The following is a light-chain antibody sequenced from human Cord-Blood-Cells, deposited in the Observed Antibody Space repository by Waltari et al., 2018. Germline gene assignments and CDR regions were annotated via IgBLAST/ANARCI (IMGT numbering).Light chain of an antibody. CDR2: DAS. V-gene: IGKV3-11*01. CDR1: QCVISY. CDR3: QQRSNWPT. J-gene: IGKJ5*01. Sequence: VFTQPQDTRPVSRGDGATLSCRASQCVISYLAWYQQKPGQAPRLLIYDASNRATGIPARFSGSGSGTDFTLTISSLEPEDFAVYYCQQRSNWPTFGQGTRLEIK.